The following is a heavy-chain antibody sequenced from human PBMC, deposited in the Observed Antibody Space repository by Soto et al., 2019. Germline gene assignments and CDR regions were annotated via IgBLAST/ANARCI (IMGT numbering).Heavy chain of an antibody. CDR2: INAGNGNT. V-gene: IGHV1-3*01. CDR3: AIEATVTTSFGMDV. Sequence: QVQLVQSGAEVKKPGASVKVSCKASGYTFTSYAMHWVRQAPGQRLEWMGWINAGNGNTKYSQKFQGRVTITTDTSASTAYMELSSLRSEDTAVYYCAIEATVTTSFGMDVWGQGTKVTVSS. J-gene: IGHJ6*02. D-gene: IGHD4-17*01. CDR1: GYTFTSYA.